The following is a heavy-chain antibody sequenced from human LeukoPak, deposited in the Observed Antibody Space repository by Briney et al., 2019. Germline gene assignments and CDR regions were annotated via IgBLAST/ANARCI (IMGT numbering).Heavy chain of an antibody. D-gene: IGHD6-13*01. Sequence: TSETLSLTCTVSGGSITSSSYYWGWIRQPPGKGLEWIGSVYYSGNTYYNSSLKSRVTISVDTSKNQFSLKLSSVTAADTAVYYCASPSSWYVYWGQGTLVTVSS. J-gene: IGHJ4*02. CDR1: GGSITSSSYY. V-gene: IGHV4-39*07. CDR3: ASPSSWYVY. CDR2: VYYSGNT.